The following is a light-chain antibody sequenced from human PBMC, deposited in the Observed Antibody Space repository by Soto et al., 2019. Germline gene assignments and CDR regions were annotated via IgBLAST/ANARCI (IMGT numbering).Light chain of an antibody. CDR3: QQYNNWPPKT. J-gene: IGKJ4*01. CDR1: QSVSSS. CDR2: GAS. V-gene: IGKV3-15*01. Sequence: EIVMTQSPATLSASPGERATLSCRASQSVSSSLAWYQQKPGQAPRLLIYGASTRATGIPARFSGSGSATEFTLTISSLQSEDFAVYYCQQYNNWPPKTFGGGTKVDIK.